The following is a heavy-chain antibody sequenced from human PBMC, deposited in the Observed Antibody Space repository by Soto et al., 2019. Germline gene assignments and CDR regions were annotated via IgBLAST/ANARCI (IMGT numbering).Heavy chain of an antibody. D-gene: IGHD1-1*01. V-gene: IGHV3-73*02. CDR3: TRRSRTGTTGTKSHYYYYYGMDV. CDR2: IRSKANSYAT. J-gene: IGHJ6*02. CDR1: GFTFSGSA. Sequence: EVQLVESGGGLVQPGGSLKLSCAASGFTFSGSAMHWVRQASGKGLEWVGRIRSKANSYATAYAASVKGRFTISRDDSKNTAYLQMNSLKTEDTAVYYCTRRSRTGTTGTKSHYYYYYGMDVWGQGTTVTVSS.